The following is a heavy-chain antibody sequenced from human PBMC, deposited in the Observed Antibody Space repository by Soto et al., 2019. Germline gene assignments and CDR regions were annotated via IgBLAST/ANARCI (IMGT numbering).Heavy chain of an antibody. D-gene: IGHD3-10*01. J-gene: IGHJ3*02. CDR1: GFTFSSYA. CDR2: ISGSGGST. CDR3: AKASVVGGAFDI. Sequence: GGSLRLSCAASGFTFSSYAMSWVRQAPGKGLEWVSVISGSGGSTYYADSVKGRFTISRDNSKNTLYLQMNSLRAEDTAVYYCAKASVVGGAFDIWGQGTMVTVSS. V-gene: IGHV3-23*01.